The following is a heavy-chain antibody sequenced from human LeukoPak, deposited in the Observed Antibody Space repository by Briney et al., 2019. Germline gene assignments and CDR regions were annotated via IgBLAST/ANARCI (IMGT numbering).Heavy chain of an antibody. CDR2: IYYSGST. CDR1: GDSISSYY. D-gene: IGHD3-10*01. CDR3: ARENVLLWFGELSNWFDP. Sequence: SETLSLTCTVSGDSISSYYWSWIRQPPGKGLEWIGYIYYSGSTNYNPSLKSRVTISVDTSKNQFSLKLSSVTAADTAVYYCARENVLLWFGELSNWFDPWGQGTLVTVSS. V-gene: IGHV4-59*01. J-gene: IGHJ5*02.